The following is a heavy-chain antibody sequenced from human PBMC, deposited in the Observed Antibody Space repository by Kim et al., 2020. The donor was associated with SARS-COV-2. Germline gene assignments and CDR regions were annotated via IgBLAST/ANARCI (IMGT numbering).Heavy chain of an antibody. CDR2: ISWNSGSI. D-gene: IGHD2-2*01. J-gene: IGHJ6*04. V-gene: IGHV3-9*01. CDR1: GFTFDDYA. Sequence: GGSLRLSCAASGFTFDDYAMHWVRQAPGKGLEWVSGISWNSGSIGYADSVKGRFTISRDNAKNSLYLQMNSLRAEDTALYYCAKESVPAAPEGMGGMDVWGEGTTVTVSS. CDR3: AKESVPAAPEGMGGMDV.